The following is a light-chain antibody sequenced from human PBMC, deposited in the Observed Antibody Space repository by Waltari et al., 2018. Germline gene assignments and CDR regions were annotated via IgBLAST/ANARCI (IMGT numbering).Light chain of an antibody. CDR2: GVN. CDR3: SSYAGSVV. CDR1: SSDIGSYNV. V-gene: IGLV2-23*02. Sequence: QSALTQPASVSGSRGQSITISCTGSSSDIGSYNVVSWYQHHPGKAPKLLIYGVNNRPSWVSSRFSGSKSGNTASLTISGLQAEDEADYYCSSYAGSVVFGGGTKLTVL. J-gene: IGLJ3*02.